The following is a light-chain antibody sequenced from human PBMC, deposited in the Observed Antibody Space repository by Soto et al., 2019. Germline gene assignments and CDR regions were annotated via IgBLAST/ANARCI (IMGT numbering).Light chain of an antibody. V-gene: IGKV3-11*01. CDR2: DAS. CDR1: PSVSNS. CDR3: QQRNKWPPVT. Sequence: PGERATLSCRASPSVSNSLAWYQHKPGQAPRLLIYDASNRATGVPTRFSGSGSGTDFTLTISSLEPEDFAVYYCQQRNKWPPVTFGGGTMVEIK. J-gene: IGKJ4*01.